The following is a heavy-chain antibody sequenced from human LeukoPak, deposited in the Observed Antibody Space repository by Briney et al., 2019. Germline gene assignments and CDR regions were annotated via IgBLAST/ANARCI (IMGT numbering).Heavy chain of an antibody. V-gene: IGHV3-30-3*01. D-gene: IGHD2-2*02. CDR2: ISYDGSNK. J-gene: IGHJ4*02. CDR3: ARGYCTSSSCYNDY. CDR1: GFTFSSYA. Sequence: GGSLRLSCAASGFTFSSYALHWVRQAPGKGLEWVAVISYDGSNKDYADSVKGRFTISRDNSKNTLYLQMNSLRAEDTAVYSCARGYCTSSSCYNDYWGQGTLVTVSS.